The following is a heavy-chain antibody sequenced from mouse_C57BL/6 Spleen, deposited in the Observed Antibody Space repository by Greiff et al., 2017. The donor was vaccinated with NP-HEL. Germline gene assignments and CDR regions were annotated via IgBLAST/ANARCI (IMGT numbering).Heavy chain of an antibody. Sequence: QVQLQQPGAELVKPGASVKLSCKASGYTFTSYWMQWVKQRPGQGLEWIGEIDPSDSYTNYNQKFKGKATLTVDTSSSTAYMQLSSLTSEDSAVYYCTRSLTGGYFDYWGHSTTLTVSS. V-gene: IGHV1-50*01. CDR2: IDPSDSYT. J-gene: IGHJ2*01. D-gene: IGHD1-1*01. CDR1: GYTFTSYW. CDR3: TRSLTGGYFDY.